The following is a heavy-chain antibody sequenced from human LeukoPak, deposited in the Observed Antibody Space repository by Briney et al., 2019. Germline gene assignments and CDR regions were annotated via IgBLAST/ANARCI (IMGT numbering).Heavy chain of an antibody. V-gene: IGHV3-33*01. CDR1: GFTFSSYG. J-gene: IGHJ4*02. CDR3: ARGEQWGLRSATKDY. D-gene: IGHD6-19*01. Sequence: PGGSLRLSCAASGFTFSSYGMHWVRPAPGKGLEWVAVIWYDGSNKYYADSVKGRFTISRDNSKNTLYLQMNSLRAEDTAVYYCARGEQWGLRSATKDYWGQGTLVTVSS. CDR2: IWYDGSNK.